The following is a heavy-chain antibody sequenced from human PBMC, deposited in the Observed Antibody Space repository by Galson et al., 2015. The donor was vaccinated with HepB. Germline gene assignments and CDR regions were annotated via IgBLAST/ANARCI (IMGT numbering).Heavy chain of an antibody. Sequence: LRLSCAASGFTFTNDGMHWPRQAPGKRLERVAAIWNDGNNKYAADSVKGRFTITRDNTTNTLYLQRNSLSAEDTAVYYCARGRYCSTSTCYAGKEWFVPLGKGNLVTVSS. CDR2: IWNDGNNK. D-gene: IGHD2-2*01. CDR3: ARGRYCSTSTCYAGKEWFVP. J-gene: IGHJ5*02. CDR1: GFTFTNDG. V-gene: IGHV3-33*01.